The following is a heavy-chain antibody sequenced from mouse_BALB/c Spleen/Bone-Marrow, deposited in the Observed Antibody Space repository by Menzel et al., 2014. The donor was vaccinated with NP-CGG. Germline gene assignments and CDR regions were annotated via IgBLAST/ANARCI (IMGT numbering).Heavy chain of an antibody. CDR1: GYTFTRYW. V-gene: IGHV1S81*02. D-gene: IGHD2-3*01. J-gene: IGHJ1*01. CDR3: ARWLLQYFDV. Sequence: VQLQQSGAELVKPGASVKLSCKASGYTFTRYWMHWVKQRPGQGLEWIGEINPSNGRTNYNEKFKSKATLTVDKSSNTAYMQLSSLTPEDSAVYYCARWLLQYFDVWGAGTTVTVSS. CDR2: INPSNGRT.